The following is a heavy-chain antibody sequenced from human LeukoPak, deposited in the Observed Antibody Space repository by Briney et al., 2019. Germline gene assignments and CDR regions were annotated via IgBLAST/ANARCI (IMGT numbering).Heavy chain of an antibody. D-gene: IGHD6-19*01. J-gene: IGHJ4*02. CDR2: IIPILGIA. CDR3: ARGLPGVAVAGTEYFDY. V-gene: IGHV1-69*04. Sequence: ASVKVSCKASGGTFSSYAISWVRQAPGQGLEWMGRIIPILGIANYAQKFQGRVTITADKSTSTAYMGLSSLRSEDTAVYYCARGLPGVAVAGTEYFDYWGQGTLVIVSS. CDR1: GGTFSSYA.